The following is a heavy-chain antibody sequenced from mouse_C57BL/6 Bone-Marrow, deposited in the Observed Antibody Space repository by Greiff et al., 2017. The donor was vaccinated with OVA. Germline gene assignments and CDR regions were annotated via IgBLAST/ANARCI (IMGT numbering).Heavy chain of an antibody. D-gene: IGHD1-1*01. CDR2: FHPYNDDT. V-gene: IGHV1-47*01. CDR3: ARRNYYGSSFDY. Sequence: VQRVESGAELVKPGASVKMSCKASGYTFTTYPIEWMKQNHGKSLEWIGNFHPYNDDTKYNEKFKGKATLTVEKSSSTVYLGLSRLTSDDSAVYYCARRNYYGSSFDYWGQGTTLTVSS. J-gene: IGHJ2*01. CDR1: GYTFTTYP.